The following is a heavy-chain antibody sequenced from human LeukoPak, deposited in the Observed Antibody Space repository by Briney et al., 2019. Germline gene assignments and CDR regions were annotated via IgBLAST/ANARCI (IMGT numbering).Heavy chain of an antibody. J-gene: IGHJ6*02. D-gene: IGHD2-2*01. CDR3: FVVPAAMGRIDYYYYYGMDV. CDR2: IIPIFGTA. V-gene: IGHV1-69*13. Sequence: GASVKVSCKASGGTFSSYAISWVRQAPGQGLEWMGGIIPIFGTANYAQKFQGRVTITADESTSTAYMELSSLRSEDTAVYYCFVVPAAMGRIDYYYYYGMDVWGQGTTVTASS. CDR1: GGTFSSYA.